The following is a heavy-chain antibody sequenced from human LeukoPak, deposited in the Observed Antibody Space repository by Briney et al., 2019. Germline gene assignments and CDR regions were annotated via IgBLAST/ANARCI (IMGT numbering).Heavy chain of an antibody. J-gene: IGHJ4*02. CDR1: GGSFSGYY. CDR2: INQSGST. V-gene: IGHV4-34*01. D-gene: IGHD6-19*01. Sequence: SETLSLTCAVYGGSFSGYYWSWIRQPPGKGLEWIGEINQSGSTNYNPSLKSRVTISVDTSKNQFSLKLSSVTAADTAVYYCARGAVAEGFDYWGQGTLVTVSS. CDR3: ARGAVAEGFDY.